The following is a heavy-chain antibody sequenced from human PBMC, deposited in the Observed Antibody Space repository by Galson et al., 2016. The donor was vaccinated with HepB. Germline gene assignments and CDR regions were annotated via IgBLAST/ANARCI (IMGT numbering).Heavy chain of an antibody. J-gene: IGHJ6*04. V-gene: IGHV3-11*01. CDR2: ISSSGNTK. D-gene: IGHD6-6*01. CDR1: GFTFSDHF. Sequence: LRLSCAASGFTFSDHFITWIRQAPGKGLEWVSYISSSGNTKNYADSVRGRFTISRDNAKNSVVLQMNNLGAEDTAVYYCARDPYTSSSRVAYSYYGMDVWGKGTAVTVSS. CDR3: ARDPYTSSSRVAYSYYGMDV.